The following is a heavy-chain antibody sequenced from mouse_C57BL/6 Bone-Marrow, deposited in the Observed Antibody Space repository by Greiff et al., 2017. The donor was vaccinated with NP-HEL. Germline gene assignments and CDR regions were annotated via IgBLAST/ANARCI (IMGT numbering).Heavy chain of an antibody. CDR3: AREDYDYDVAWFAY. V-gene: IGHV1-80*01. CDR1: GYAFSSYW. D-gene: IGHD2-4*01. J-gene: IGHJ3*01. CDR2: IYPGDGDT. Sequence: QVQLQQSGAELVKPGASVKISCKASGYAFSSYWMNWVKQRPGKGLEWIGQIYPGDGDTNYNGKFKGKATLTADKSSSTAYMQLSSLTSEDSAVYFCAREDYDYDVAWFAYWGQGTLVTVSA.